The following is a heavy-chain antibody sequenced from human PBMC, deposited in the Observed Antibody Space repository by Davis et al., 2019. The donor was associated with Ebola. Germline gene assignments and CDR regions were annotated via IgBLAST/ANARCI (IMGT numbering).Heavy chain of an antibody. CDR2: TYYSSKWYK. CDR1: GDSVSSGG. J-gene: IGHJ6*02. Sequence: HSQTLSLTCAISGDSVSSGGWNWIRQSPSRGLEWLGRTYYSSKWYKDYAVSVKSRITINLDTSKNQFSLQLNSVTPEDTALYYCARGWLRGGMDVWGEGTTVTV. CDR3: ARGWLRGGMDV. D-gene: IGHD5-18*01. V-gene: IGHV6-1*01.